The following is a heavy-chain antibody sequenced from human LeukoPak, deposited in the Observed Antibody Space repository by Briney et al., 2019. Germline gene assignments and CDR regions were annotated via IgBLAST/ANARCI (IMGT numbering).Heavy chain of an antibody. CDR2: ISAYNGNT. V-gene: IGHV1-18*01. Sequence: ASVKVSCKASGYTFTSYGISWVRQAPGQGLEWRGWISAYNGNTNYAQKLQGRVTMTTDTSTSTAYMERRSLRSDDTAVYYCASVVGAPSDAFDIWGQGTMVTVSS. CDR3: ASVVGAPSDAFDI. D-gene: IGHD1-26*01. CDR1: GYTFTSYG. J-gene: IGHJ3*02.